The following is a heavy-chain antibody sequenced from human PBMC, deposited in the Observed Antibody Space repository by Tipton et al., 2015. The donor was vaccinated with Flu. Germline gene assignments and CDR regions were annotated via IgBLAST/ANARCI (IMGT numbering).Heavy chain of an antibody. J-gene: IGHJ4*02. Sequence: SLRLSCAASGFTLSLYAIHWVRRAPGKGLEWVALISKDGSEKYFADSVKGRFTISRDNSKNTLYLQMNSLRAEDTAVYYCAKDTRQGIRPYYFDYWGQGTLVTVSS. D-gene: IGHD5-18*01. CDR3: AKDTRQGIRPYYFDY. CDR2: ISKDGSEK. V-gene: IGHV3-30*04. CDR1: GFTLSLYA.